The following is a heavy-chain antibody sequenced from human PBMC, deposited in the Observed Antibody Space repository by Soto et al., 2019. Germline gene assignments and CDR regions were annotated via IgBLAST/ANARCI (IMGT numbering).Heavy chain of an antibody. CDR3: ARETDYDFWSGHTTRYYYYGMDV. J-gene: IGHJ6*02. Sequence: SETLSLTCTVSGGSISSGGYYWSWIRQHPGKGLEWIGYIYYSGSTYYNPSLKSRVTISVDTSKNQFSLKLSSVTAADTAVYYCARETDYDFWSGHTTRYYYYGMDVWGQGTTVTVSS. CDR2: IYYSGST. D-gene: IGHD3-3*01. V-gene: IGHV4-31*03. CDR1: GGSISSGGYY.